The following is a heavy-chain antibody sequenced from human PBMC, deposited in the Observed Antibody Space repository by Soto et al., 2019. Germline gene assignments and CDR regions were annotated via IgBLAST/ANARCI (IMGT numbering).Heavy chain of an antibody. Sequence: ASVKVSCKASGYTFIDYYIQWVRQAPGQGLEWLGIIRPSGGGTEYAQSFQGRVTMTRDTSTSTVYMELTSLTSEDSAVYFCAREPKEGFYFDYWGQGTLVTVSS. V-gene: IGHV1-46*01. CDR2: IRPSGGGT. CDR3: AREPKEGFYFDY. J-gene: IGHJ4*02. CDR1: GYTFIDYY.